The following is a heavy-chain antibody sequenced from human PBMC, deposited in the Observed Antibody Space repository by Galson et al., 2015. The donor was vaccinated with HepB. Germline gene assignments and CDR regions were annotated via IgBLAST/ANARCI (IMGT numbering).Heavy chain of an antibody. Sequence: SLRLSCAASGFAFSRYAMQWVRQAPGKGLEWVAHISYEGSDRNYVESVKGRFTISRDNSKNTLYLQMNTLRPEDTALYYCAREAALYGDSTGFDHWGQGTLVTVSS. D-gene: IGHD4-17*01. CDR3: AREAALYGDSTGFDH. V-gene: IGHV3-30*03. J-gene: IGHJ4*02. CDR2: ISYEGSDR. CDR1: GFAFSRYA.